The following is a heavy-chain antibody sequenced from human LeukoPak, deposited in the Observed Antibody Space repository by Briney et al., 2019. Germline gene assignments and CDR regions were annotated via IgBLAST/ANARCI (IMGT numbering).Heavy chain of an antibody. V-gene: IGHV5-51*01. CDR3: ARHKGGDSSGYYYYGMDV. CDR1: GYSFTSYW. J-gene: IGHJ6*02. Sequence: GESLQISCKGSGYSFTSYWIGWVRQLPGKGLEWMGIIYPGDSDTRYSPSFQGQVTISADRSISTAYLQWSSLKASDTAMYYCARHKGGDSSGYYYYGMDVWGQGTTVAVSS. CDR2: IYPGDSDT. D-gene: IGHD3-22*01.